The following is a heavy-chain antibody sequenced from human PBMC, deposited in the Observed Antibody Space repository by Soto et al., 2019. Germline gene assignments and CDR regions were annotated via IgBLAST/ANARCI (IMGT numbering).Heavy chain of an antibody. Sequence: GGSLRLSCAASGFTFSSYDMHWVRQATGKGLEWVSAIGTAGDTYYPGSVKGRFTISRENAKNSLYLQMNSLRAEDTAVYYCARVKRGVFAFDIWGQGTMVTVSS. V-gene: IGHV3-13*01. D-gene: IGHD3-16*01. CDR3: ARVKRGVFAFDI. J-gene: IGHJ3*02. CDR2: IGTAGDT. CDR1: GFTFSSYD.